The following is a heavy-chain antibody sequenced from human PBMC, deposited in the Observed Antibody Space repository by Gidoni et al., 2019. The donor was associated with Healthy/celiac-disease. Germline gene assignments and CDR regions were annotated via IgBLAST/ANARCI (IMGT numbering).Heavy chain of an antibody. CDR3: ANPSGSSTEEAQSDDAFDI. Sequence: EVQLLESGGGLVQPGGSLRLSCAASGFTFSSYAMSWVRQAPGKGLEWVSAISGSGGSTYYAASVKGRFTISRDNSKNTLYLQMNSLRAEDTAVYYCANPSGSSTEEAQSDDAFDIWGQGTMVTVSS. D-gene: IGHD6-13*01. V-gene: IGHV3-23*01. CDR2: ISGSGGST. CDR1: GFTFSSYA. J-gene: IGHJ3*02.